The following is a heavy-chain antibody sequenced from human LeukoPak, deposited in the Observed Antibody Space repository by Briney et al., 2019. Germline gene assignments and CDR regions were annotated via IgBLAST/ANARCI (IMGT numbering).Heavy chain of an antibody. D-gene: IGHD4/OR15-4a*01. CDR1: GFTFSSYA. CDR2: ISSSGSTI. J-gene: IGHJ5*02. Sequence: PGGSLRLSCAASGFTFSSYAVNWVRQAPGKGLEWVSYISSSGSTIYYADSVKGRFTISRDNAKNSLYVQMNSLRAEDTAVYYCAREGTMENWFDPWGQGTLVTVSS. CDR3: AREGTMENWFDP. V-gene: IGHV3-48*03.